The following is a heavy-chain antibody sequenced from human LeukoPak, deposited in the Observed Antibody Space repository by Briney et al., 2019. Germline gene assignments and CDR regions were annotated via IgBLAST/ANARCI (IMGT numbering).Heavy chain of an antibody. J-gene: IGHJ2*01. D-gene: IGHD7-27*01. CDR2: IYYSGST. CDR3: ARGWGSTLNYWYFDL. CDR1: GGSISSYY. Sequence: SETVSLTCTVSGGSISSYYWSWIRQPPGEGLEWIGYIYYSGSTNYNPSLKSRVSISVDTSKTQFSLKLSSVTAADTAVYYCARGWGSTLNYWYFDLWGRGTLVTVSS. V-gene: IGHV4-59*01.